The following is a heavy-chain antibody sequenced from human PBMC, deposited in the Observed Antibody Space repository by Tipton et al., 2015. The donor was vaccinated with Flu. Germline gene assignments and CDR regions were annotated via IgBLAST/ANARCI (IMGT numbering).Heavy chain of an antibody. Sequence: TLSLTCAVYSGSFSGYFWSWIRQPPGKGLEWIGEINHSGSTNYNPSLKSRVTISVDTSKNQFSLKLNSVTAADTAVYYCARGNCGADCYPLDWYFDLWGRGTLVTVSS. V-gene: IGHV4-34*01. CDR1: SGSFSGYF. J-gene: IGHJ2*01. D-gene: IGHD2-21*02. CDR2: INHSGST. CDR3: ARGNCGADCYPLDWYFDL.